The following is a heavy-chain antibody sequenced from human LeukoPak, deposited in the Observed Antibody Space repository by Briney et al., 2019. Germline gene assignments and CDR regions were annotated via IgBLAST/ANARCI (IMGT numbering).Heavy chain of an antibody. V-gene: IGHV1-2*02. CDR2: INPNSGGT. CDR3: ARGVRYCSSTSCYFFFDY. J-gene: IGHJ4*02. D-gene: IGHD2-2*01. CDR1: GYTFTGYY. Sequence: GASVKVSCKASGYTFTGYYMHWVRQAPGQGLEWMGWINPNSGGTNYAQKLQGRVTMTRDTSISTAYMELSRLRSDDTAVYYCARGVRYCSSTSCYFFFDYWGQGTLVTVSS.